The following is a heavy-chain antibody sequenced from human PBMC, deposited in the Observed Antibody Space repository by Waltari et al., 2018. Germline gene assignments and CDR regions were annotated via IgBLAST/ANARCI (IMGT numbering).Heavy chain of an antibody. CDR2: IRNRARSFTT. J-gene: IGHJ4*02. V-gene: IGHV3-72*01. Sequence: EVQVVESGGGLVQPGGSLRLSCAASGFTSTDHYMNWVRQAPGKGLEWVGLIRNRARSFTTDYAASVEGRFAISRDDSKNLLYLQMNSLKTEDTAVYYCVRDKSGGYYDYWGPGTLVTVSS. CDR1: GFTSTDHY. D-gene: IGHD1-26*01. CDR3: VRDKSGGYYDY.